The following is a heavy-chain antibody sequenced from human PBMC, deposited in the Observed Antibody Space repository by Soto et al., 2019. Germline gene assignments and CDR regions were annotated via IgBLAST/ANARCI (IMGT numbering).Heavy chain of an antibody. V-gene: IGHV4-39*01. Sequence: SETLSLTCPVSGRSISSSNYYCAWIRQSQGKGLEWIGSVYYNGFTYYNPSLKSRVTISVDTSKNQFSLKLTSVTAADTAVYYCARMGDFWSGPGELDPWGQGTLVTVSS. J-gene: IGHJ5*02. CDR2: VYYNGFT. CDR1: GRSISSSNYY. D-gene: IGHD3-3*01. CDR3: ARMGDFWSGPGELDP.